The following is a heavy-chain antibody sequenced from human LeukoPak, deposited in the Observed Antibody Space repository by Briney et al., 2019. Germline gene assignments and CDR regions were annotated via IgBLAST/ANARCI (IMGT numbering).Heavy chain of an antibody. V-gene: IGHV4-31*03. CDR2: IYYSGST. CDR3: ARGGEDSSGYYSDY. J-gene: IGHJ4*02. Sequence: PSQTLSLTCTVSGGSISSGGYYWSWIRQHPGKGLEWIGYIYYSGSTYYNPSLKSRVTISVDTSKNQFSLKLSSVTAADTAVYYCARGGEDSSGYYSDYWGQGTLVTVSS. D-gene: IGHD3-22*01. CDR1: GGSISSGGYY.